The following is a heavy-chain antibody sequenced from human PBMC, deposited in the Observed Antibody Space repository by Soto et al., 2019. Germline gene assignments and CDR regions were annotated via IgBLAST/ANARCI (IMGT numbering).Heavy chain of an antibody. CDR3: TISPGITGTTAHNWFDP. D-gene: IGHD1-7*01. V-gene: IGHV4-34*01. CDR2: INHSGST. J-gene: IGHJ5*02. CDR1: GGSFRGYY. Sequence: SETLSLTCAVYGGSFRGYYWSWIRQPPGKGLEWIGEINHSGSTNYNPFLKSRVTISVDTSKNQFSLKLSSVTAADTAVYYCTISPGITGTTAHNWFDPWGQGTLVTVSS.